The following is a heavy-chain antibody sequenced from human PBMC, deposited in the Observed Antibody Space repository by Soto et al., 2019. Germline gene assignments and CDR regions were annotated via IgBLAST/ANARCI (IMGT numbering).Heavy chain of an antibody. D-gene: IGHD3-10*01. CDR1: WGSRTRVGYY. V-gene: IGHV4-34*01. J-gene: IGHJ4*02. Sequence: PSGHPSLPSPVLWGSRTRVGYYCVGFRQPQGRGLEWIGEINHSGSTNYNPSLKSRVTISVDTSKNQFSLKLSSVTAADTAVYYCARGRPRRYYGSGSYSDYWGQGTLVTVSS. CDR3: ARGRPRRYYGSGSYSDY. CDR2: INHSGST.